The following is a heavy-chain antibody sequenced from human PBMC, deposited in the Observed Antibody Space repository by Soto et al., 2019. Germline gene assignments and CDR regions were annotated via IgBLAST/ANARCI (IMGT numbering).Heavy chain of an antibody. J-gene: IGHJ6*02. CDR1: GFTFSSYG. CDR3: AKDRGYSSGWYDYYYYGMDV. D-gene: IGHD6-19*01. Sequence: QVQLVESGGGVVQPGRSLRLSCAASGFTFSSYGMHWVRQAPGKGLEWVAVKSYDGSNKYYADSVKGRFTISRDNSKNTLYLQMNSLRAEDTAVYYCAKDRGYSSGWYDYYYYGMDVWGQGTTVTVSS. V-gene: IGHV3-30*18. CDR2: KSYDGSNK.